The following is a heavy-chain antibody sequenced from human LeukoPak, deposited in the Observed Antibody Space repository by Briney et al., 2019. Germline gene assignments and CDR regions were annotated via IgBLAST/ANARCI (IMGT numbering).Heavy chain of an antibody. CDR1: GYTFTGYY. CDR2: INPNSGGT. Sequence: ASVKVSCKASGYTFTGYYMHWVRHAPGQGLEWMVWINPNSGGTNYAQKFQGWVTMTRDTSISTAYMELSRLRSDDTAVYYCARRGDYSYAFDIWGQGTMVTVSS. CDR3: ARRGDYSYAFDI. J-gene: IGHJ3*02. D-gene: IGHD4-17*01. V-gene: IGHV1-2*04.